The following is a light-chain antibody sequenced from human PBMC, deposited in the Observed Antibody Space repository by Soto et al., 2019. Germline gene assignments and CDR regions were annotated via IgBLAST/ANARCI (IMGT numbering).Light chain of an antibody. Sequence: QSVLTQPPSVSGAPGQRVTISCTGSSSNIGAGYDVHWYQHLPGTAPKLLIYGNNNRPSGVPDRFSGSKSGTSASLAITGLQAEDEADYYCKSYDRSLSGHVIFGGGTKVTVL. J-gene: IGLJ2*01. V-gene: IGLV1-40*01. CDR2: GNN. CDR3: KSYDRSLSGHVI. CDR1: SSNIGAGYD.